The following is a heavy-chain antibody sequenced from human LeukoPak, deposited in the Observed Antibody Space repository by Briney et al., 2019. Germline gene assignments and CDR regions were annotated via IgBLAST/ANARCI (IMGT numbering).Heavy chain of an antibody. CDR2: INHSGRT. D-gene: IGHD3-16*01. V-gene: IGHV4-34*01. Sequence: PSETLSLTCAVYGGSFSGYYWSWIRQPPGKGLEWIGEINHSGRTTYNPSLKSRLTISVDTSKNQFSLKLTSLTAADTAVYYCATQRRFMLRGKAGWLDPWGQGTLVTVSS. CDR1: GGSFSGYY. CDR3: ATQRRFMLRGKAGWLDP. J-gene: IGHJ5*02.